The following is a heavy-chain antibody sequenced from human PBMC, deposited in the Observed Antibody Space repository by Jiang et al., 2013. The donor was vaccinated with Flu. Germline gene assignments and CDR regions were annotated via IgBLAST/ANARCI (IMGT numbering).Heavy chain of an antibody. Sequence: YGPGLVKPSETLSLTCTVSGGSISSSSYYWGWIRQPPGKGLEWIGSIYYSGSTYYNPSLKSRVTISVDTSKNQFSLKLSSVTAADTAVYYCARLITYYYGSGSYSHKAGWFDPWGQGTLVTVSS. CDR3: ARLITYYYGSGSYSHKAGWFDP. CDR2: IYYSGST. V-gene: IGHV4-39*01. J-gene: IGHJ5*02. D-gene: IGHD3-10*01. CDR1: GGSISSSSYY.